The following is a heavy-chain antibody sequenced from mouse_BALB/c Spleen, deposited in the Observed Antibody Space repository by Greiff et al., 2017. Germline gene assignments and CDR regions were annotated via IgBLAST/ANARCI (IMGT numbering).Heavy chain of an antibody. Sequence: EVQLVESGGGLVQPGGSLKLSCAASGFTFSSYGMSWVRQTPDKRLELVATINSNGGSTYYPDSVKGRFTISRDNAKNTLYLQMSSLKSEDTAMYYCARDRKTGTYWGQGTSVTVSS. D-gene: IGHD4-1*01. CDR1: GFTFSSYG. CDR2: INSNGGST. V-gene: IGHV5-6-3*01. J-gene: IGHJ4*01. CDR3: ARDRKTGTY.